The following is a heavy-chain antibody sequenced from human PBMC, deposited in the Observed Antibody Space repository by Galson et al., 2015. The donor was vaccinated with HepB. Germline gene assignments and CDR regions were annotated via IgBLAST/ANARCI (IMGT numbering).Heavy chain of an antibody. V-gene: IGHV4-59*12. D-gene: IGHD3-3*01. CDR3: ARGPYYDFWSPYYMDV. CDR2: IYYSGST. CDR1: GGSISSYY. J-gene: IGHJ6*03. Sequence: ETLSLTCTVSGGSISSYYWSWIRQPPGKGLEWIGYIYYSGSTNYNPSLKSRVTISVDTSKNQFSLKLSSVTAADTAVYYCARGPYYDFWSPYYMDVWGKGTTVTVSS.